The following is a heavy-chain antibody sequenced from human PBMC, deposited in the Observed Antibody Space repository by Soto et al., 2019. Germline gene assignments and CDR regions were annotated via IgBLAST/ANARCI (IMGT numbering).Heavy chain of an antibody. D-gene: IGHD2-2*01. CDR1: GYTFTSYG. Sequence: ASVKVSCKASGYTFTSYGISWVRQAPGQGLEWMGWISAYNGNTNYAQKLQGRVTMTTDTSTSTAYMELRSLRSDDTAVYYCARDVVLKRVVPAAGYYYYGMDVWGQGTTVTVYS. CDR3: ARDVVLKRVVPAAGYYYYGMDV. J-gene: IGHJ6*02. V-gene: IGHV1-18*01. CDR2: ISAYNGNT.